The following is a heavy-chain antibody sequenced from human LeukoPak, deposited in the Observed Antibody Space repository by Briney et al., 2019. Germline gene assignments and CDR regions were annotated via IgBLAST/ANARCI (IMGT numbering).Heavy chain of an antibody. CDR2: IVPIFGKT. J-gene: IGHJ5*02. D-gene: IGHD2-2*01. V-gene: IGHV1-69*05. Sequence: GSSVKVSCKASGGSFSSNIIGWVRQAPGQRLEWMGGIVPIFGKTKYAQKFQGRVTITTDEPSSTAYMELSSLRSDDTAIYYCARGWGIPAPIGWFDPWGQGTLVTVSS. CDR3: ARGWGIPAPIGWFDP. CDR1: GGSFSSNI.